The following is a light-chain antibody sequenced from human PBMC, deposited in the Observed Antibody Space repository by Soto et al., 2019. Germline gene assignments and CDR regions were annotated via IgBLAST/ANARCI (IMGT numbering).Light chain of an antibody. J-gene: IGLJ2*01. CDR1: RSNIGNNY. CDR3: ESYASSLSAGV. V-gene: IGLV1-51*01. Sequence: QSVLTQPPSVSAAPGQKVTVSCSGSRSNIGNNYVSWYQHLPGTAPKLLIYDNDKRPSGIPNRFSASKSGTSATLGITGLQTGDEADYYCESYASSLSAGVFGGGTKLTVL. CDR2: DND.